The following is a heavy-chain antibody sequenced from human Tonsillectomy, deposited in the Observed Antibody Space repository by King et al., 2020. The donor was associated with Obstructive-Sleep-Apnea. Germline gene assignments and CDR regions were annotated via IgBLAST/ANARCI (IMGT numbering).Heavy chain of an antibody. Sequence: VQLQESGPGLVKPSQTLSLTCAVSGGSISSGGYSWSWIRQPPGKGLEWIGYIYYSGSTYYNPSLKSRVTISVDTSKNQFSLKLSSVTAADTAVYYCARFLGYCSGGSCWDNFDYWGQGTLVTVSS. J-gene: IGHJ4*02. CDR2: IYYSGST. CDR3: ARFLGYCSGGSCWDNFDY. CDR1: GGSISSGGYS. V-gene: IGHV4-30-4*07. D-gene: IGHD2-15*01.